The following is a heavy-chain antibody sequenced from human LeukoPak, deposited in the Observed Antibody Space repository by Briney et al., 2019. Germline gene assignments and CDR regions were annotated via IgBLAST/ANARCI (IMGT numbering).Heavy chain of an antibody. CDR2: IYSGGST. CDR1: GFTVSSNY. Sequence: PGGSLRLSCAASGFTVSSNYMSWVRQAPGKGLEWVSVIYSGGSTYYADSVKGRYTISRDNSKNTLYLQMNSLRAEDTAVYYCAIDLHDSSSWYSYRAFDIWGQGTMVTVSS. CDR3: AIDLHDSSSWYSYRAFDI. V-gene: IGHV3-53*01. D-gene: IGHD6-13*01. J-gene: IGHJ3*02.